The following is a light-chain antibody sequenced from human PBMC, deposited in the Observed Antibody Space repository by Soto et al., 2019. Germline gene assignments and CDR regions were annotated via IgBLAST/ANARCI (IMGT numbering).Light chain of an antibody. CDR2: DAS. CDR3: QHLT. V-gene: IGKV1-5*01. CDR1: QSISSW. J-gene: IGKJ4*01. Sequence: DIQMTQSPSALSASIGDRVTITCRASQSISSWLAWYQQKPGKAPKLLIYDASSLESGVPSRFSGSGSGTEFTLTISSLQPDDFATYYCQHLTFGGGTKVDIK.